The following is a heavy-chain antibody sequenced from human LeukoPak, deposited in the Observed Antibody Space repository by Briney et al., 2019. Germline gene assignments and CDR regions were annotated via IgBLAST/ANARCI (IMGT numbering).Heavy chain of an antibody. CDR1: GGSISSSSYY. CDR2: IYYSGST. D-gene: IGHD1-26*01. CDR3: ARSQGNKWEQPLHNDY. Sequence: PETLSLTCTVSGGSISSSSYYWGWIRQPPGKGLEWIGSIYYSGSTYYNPSLKSRVTISVDTSKNQFSLKLSSVTAADTAVYYCARSQGNKWEQPLHNDYWGQGTLVTVSS. J-gene: IGHJ4*02. V-gene: IGHV4-39*01.